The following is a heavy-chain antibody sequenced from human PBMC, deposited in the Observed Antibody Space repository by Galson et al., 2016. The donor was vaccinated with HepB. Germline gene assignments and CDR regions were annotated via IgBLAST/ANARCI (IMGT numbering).Heavy chain of an antibody. CDR1: GFTFSRYA. J-gene: IGHJ6*02. CDR2: ILYDGSNK. D-gene: IGHD1-1*01. Sequence: SLRLSCAASGFTFSRYATNWVRQAPGKGLEWMAVILYDGSNKYYADSVKGRFTISRDNSKNTLYLQVNSLRTEDTAVYYCARSGGAPRAYYYYGLDVWGQGTTVTVSS. V-gene: IGHV3-30*04. CDR3: ARSGGAPRAYYYYGLDV.